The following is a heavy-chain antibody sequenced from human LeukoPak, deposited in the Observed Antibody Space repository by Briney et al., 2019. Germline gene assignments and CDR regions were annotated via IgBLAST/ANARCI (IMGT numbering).Heavy chain of an antibody. D-gene: IGHD2-15*01. CDR3: ARDTSRYCSGGSCYGAVAPHFDY. CDR2: IRFDGTSE. CDR1: GFTFSNFG. V-gene: IGHV3-30*02. J-gene: IGHJ4*02. Sequence: GGSLRLSCAASGFTFSNFGMHWVRQAPGEGLEWVAFIRFDGTSEFYADSVKARFTISRDNSQNTVSLQLNNLRIEDTAVYYCARDTSRYCSGGSCYGAVAPHFDYWGQGTLVTVSS.